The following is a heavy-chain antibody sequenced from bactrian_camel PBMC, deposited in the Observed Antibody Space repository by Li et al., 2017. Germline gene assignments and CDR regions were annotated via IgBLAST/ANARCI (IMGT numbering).Heavy chain of an antibody. J-gene: IGHJ4*01. CDR1: GYTYSPYC. CDR2: IDSDGTT. V-gene: IGHV3S53*01. D-gene: IGHD6*01. Sequence: VQLVESGGGSVQAGGSLRLSCAASGYTYSPYCLGWFRQAPGKEREGVATIDSDGTTNYADSVKGRFTISKDNAKNTMYLQMNSLKHEDTAMYYCAADPAGGGGIWLFSYLSGYWGQGTQVTVS. CDR3: AADPAGGGGIWLFSYLSGY.